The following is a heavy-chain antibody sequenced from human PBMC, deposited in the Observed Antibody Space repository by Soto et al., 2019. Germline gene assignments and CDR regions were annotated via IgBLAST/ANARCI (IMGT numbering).Heavy chain of an antibody. Sequence: ASVKVSCKASGYTFTNNDVTWVRQATGQGLEWMGWMNPGSGDTGYAQKFQGRVTMTRNISIATAYMELSSLRSEDTAIYYCARMASFGSLNWFDPWGQGTLVTVSS. D-gene: IGHD5-18*01. J-gene: IGHJ5*02. CDR1: GYTFTNND. CDR2: MNPGSGDT. V-gene: IGHV1-8*01. CDR3: ARMASFGSLNWFDP.